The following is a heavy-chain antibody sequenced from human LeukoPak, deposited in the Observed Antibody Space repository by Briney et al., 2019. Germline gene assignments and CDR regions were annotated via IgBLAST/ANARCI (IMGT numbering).Heavy chain of an antibody. CDR1: GFSFSSYG. CDR3: AKFFDILTGYFDS. CDR2: IWYDGSSK. D-gene: IGHD3-9*01. Sequence: PGGSLRLSCAASGFSFSSYGMHWVRQAPGKGLEWVAVIWYDGSSKYYADSVKGRFTTSRDNSKNTLYLQMNSLRADDTAVYYCAKFFDILTGYFDSWGQGTLVTVSS. J-gene: IGHJ4*02. V-gene: IGHV3-33*06.